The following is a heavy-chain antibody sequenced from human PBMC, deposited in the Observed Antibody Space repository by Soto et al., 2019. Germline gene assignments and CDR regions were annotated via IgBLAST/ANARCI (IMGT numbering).Heavy chain of an antibody. CDR3: ARLVRGYYDILTGYLFDY. D-gene: IGHD3-9*01. V-gene: IGHV4-39*01. CDR1: GGSXSSSSYY. Sequence: SETLSLTCTVSGGSXSSSSYYRGWIRQPPGKGLEWIGSIYYSGSTYYNPSLKSRVTISVDTSKNQFSLKLSSVTAADTAVYYCARLVRGYYDILTGYLFDYWGQGTLVTVSS. CDR2: IYYSGST. J-gene: IGHJ4*02.